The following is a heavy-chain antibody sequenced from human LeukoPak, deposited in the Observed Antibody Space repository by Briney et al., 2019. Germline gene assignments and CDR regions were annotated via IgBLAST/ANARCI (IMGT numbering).Heavy chain of an antibody. D-gene: IGHD1-26*01. V-gene: IGHV4-34*01. CDR2: INHSGST. Sequence: PSETLSLTCTVSGGSISSYYWSWIRQPPGKGLEWIGEINHSGSTNYNPSLKSRVTISVDTSKNQFSLKLSSVTAADTAVYYCARGGGSGSYSYFDYWGQGTLVTVSS. J-gene: IGHJ4*02. CDR1: GGSISSYY. CDR3: ARGGGSGSYSYFDY.